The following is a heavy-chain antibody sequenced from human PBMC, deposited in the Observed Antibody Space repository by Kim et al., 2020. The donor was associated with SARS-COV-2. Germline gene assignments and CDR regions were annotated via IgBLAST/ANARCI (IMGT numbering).Heavy chain of an antibody. D-gene: IGHD6-19*01. J-gene: IGHJ3*02. CDR3: ARGRIGWEDNDAFDI. V-gene: IGHV4-39*01. CDR1: GGSISSSSYY. CDR2: IYYSGST. Sequence: SETLSLTCTVSGGSISSSSYYWGWIRQPPGKGLEWIGSIYYSGSTYYNPSLKSRVTISVDTSKNQFSLKLSSVTAADTAVYYCARGRIGWEDNDAFDIWGQGTMVIVSS.